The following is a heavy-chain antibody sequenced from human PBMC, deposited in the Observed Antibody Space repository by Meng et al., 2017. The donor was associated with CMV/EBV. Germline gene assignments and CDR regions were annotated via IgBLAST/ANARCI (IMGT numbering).Heavy chain of an antibody. CDR1: GGSISSYY. CDR2: IYTSGST. Sequence: QVRLQESGPGLVKPSRTLSLTCTVSGGSISSYYWSWIRQPAGKGLEWIGRIYTSGSTNYNPSLKSRVTMSVDTSKNQFSLKLSSVTAADTAVYYCARHGDTAMVVGIDYWGQGTLVTVSS. D-gene: IGHD5-18*01. J-gene: IGHJ4*02. CDR3: ARHGDTAMVVGIDY. V-gene: IGHV4-4*07.